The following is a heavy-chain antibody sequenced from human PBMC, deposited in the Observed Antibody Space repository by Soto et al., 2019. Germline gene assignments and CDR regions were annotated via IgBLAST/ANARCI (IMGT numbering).Heavy chain of an antibody. V-gene: IGHV4-30-4*01. D-gene: IGHD4-17*01. CDR2: IYYSGST. CDR3: ATGTTVTTLDY. J-gene: IGHJ4*02. Sequence: TLSLTCTVSGGSISSGDYYWSWIRQPPGKGLEWIGYIYYSGSTYYNPSLKSRVTISGDTSKNQLSLKLTSVTAADTAVYYCATGTTVTTLDYWGQGTLVTVSS. CDR1: GGSISSGDYY.